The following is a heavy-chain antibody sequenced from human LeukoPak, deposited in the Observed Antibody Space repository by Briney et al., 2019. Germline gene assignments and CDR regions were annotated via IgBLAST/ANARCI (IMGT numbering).Heavy chain of an antibody. Sequence: ASVKVSCKASGYTFTSYDINWVRQATGQGLEWMGWMNPNSGNTGYAQKFQGRVTMTRNTSISTAYMELSSLRSEDTAVYYCARDVGSLEVFDYWGQGTLVTVSS. V-gene: IGHV1-8*01. CDR1: GYTFTSYD. CDR3: ARDVGSLEVFDY. J-gene: IGHJ4*02. D-gene: IGHD3-10*01. CDR2: MNPNSGNT.